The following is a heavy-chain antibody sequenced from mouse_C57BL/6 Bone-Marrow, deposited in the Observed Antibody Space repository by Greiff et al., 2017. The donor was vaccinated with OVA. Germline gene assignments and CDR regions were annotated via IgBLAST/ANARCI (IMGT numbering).Heavy chain of an antibody. CDR3: VSYYSNYYAMDY. Sequence: QVQLQQPGAELVKPGASVKLSCKASGYTFTSYWMHWVKQRPGQGLEWIGMIHPNSGSTNYNEKFKSKATLTVDKSSSTAYMQLSSLTSEDSAVYYCVSYYSNYYAMDYWGQGTSVTVSS. D-gene: IGHD2-5*01. V-gene: IGHV1-64*01. CDR2: IHPNSGST. J-gene: IGHJ4*01. CDR1: GYTFTSYW.